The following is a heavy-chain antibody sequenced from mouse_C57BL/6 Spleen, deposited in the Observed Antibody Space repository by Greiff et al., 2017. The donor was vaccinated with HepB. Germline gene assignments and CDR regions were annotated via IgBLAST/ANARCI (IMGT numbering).Heavy chain of an antibody. D-gene: IGHD2-4*01. Sequence: VKLQESGAELVRPGASVKLSCKASGYTFTDYYINWVKQRPGQGLEWIARIYPGSGNTYYNEKFKGKATLTAEKSSSTAYMQLSSLTSEDSAVYFCARAYDYAAYAMDYWGQGTSVTVSS. V-gene: IGHV1-76*01. CDR3: ARAYDYAAYAMDY. CDR1: GYTFTDYY. J-gene: IGHJ4*01. CDR2: IYPGSGNT.